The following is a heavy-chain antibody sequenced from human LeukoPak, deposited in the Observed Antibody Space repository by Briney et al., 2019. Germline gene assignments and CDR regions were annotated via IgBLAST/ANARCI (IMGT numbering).Heavy chain of an antibody. V-gene: IGHV1-69*04. CDR1: GGTFSSYA. Sequence: SVKVSCKASGGTFSSYAISWVRQAPGQGLEWMGRIIPILGIANYAQKFQGRVTITADKSTSTAYMELSSLRSEDTAVYYCAKDHTKVGFGEFNDYWGQGTLVTVSS. D-gene: IGHD3-10*01. CDR3: AKDHTKVGFGEFNDY. J-gene: IGHJ4*02. CDR2: IIPILGIA.